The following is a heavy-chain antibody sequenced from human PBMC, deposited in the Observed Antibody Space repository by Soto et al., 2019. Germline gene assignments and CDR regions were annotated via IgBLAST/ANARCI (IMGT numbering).Heavy chain of an antibody. V-gene: IGHV3-73*02. CDR2: IRSKANSYAT. Sequence: EVQLVESGGGLVQPGGSLKLSCAASGFTFSGSAMHWVRQASGKGLEWVGRIRSKANSYATAYAASVKGRFTISRDDSKNTAYLHMNSLKTEDTAVYYCTNIVATIDYFDYWGQGTLATVSS. D-gene: IGHD5-12*01. J-gene: IGHJ4*02. CDR3: TNIVATIDYFDY. CDR1: GFTFSGSA.